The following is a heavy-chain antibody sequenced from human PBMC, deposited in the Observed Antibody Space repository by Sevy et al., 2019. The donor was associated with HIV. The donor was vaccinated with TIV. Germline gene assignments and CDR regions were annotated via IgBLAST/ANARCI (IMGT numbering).Heavy chain of an antibody. Sequence: GGSLRLSCAASGFTFSDYYMSWIRQAPGKGLEWVSYISSSGSTIYYADSVKGRFTISRDNAKNSPYLQMNSLRAEDTAVYYCARVLTVTQPCDYWGQGTLVTVSS. D-gene: IGHD4-4*01. CDR2: ISSSGSTI. CDR3: ARVLTVTQPCDY. CDR1: GFTFSDYY. J-gene: IGHJ4*02. V-gene: IGHV3-11*01.